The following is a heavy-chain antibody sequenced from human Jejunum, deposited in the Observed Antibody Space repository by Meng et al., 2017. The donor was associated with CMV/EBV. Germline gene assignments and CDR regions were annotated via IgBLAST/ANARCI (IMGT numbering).Heavy chain of an antibody. Sequence: SLPCAAFGFTFSRYWMHWVRQVPGEGLVWVSRINSDGSSTSYADSVKGRFTVSRDSAKNMLYLQMNSLRAEDTAVYYCAKGGATVKDYWGQGTLVTVSS. CDR2: INSDGSST. CDR1: GFTFSRYW. J-gene: IGHJ4*02. CDR3: AKGGATVKDY. D-gene: IGHD4-17*01. V-gene: IGHV3-74*01.